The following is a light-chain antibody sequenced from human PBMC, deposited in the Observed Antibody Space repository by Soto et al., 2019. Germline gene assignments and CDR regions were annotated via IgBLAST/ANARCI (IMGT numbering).Light chain of an antibody. V-gene: IGLV2-14*01. J-gene: IGLJ1*01. Sequence: QAVVTQPASVSGSPGQSIAISCTGTSSDVGGYNYVSWYQQHPGKAPKLIIYDVSNRPSGVSNRFSGSKSGNAASLTISGPQAEDEADYYCSSYTSSSLYVFGTGTKLTVL. CDR3: SSYTSSSLYV. CDR1: SSDVGGYNY. CDR2: DVS.